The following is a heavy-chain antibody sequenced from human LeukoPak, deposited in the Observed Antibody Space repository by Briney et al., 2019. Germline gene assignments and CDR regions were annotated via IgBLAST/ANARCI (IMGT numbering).Heavy chain of an antibody. CDR2: VYYSGST. Sequence: SQTLSLTCAVSGGSISSGGYSWSWIRQPPGKGLEWVGYVYYSGSTSYNPSLKSRVTISADASKNQFSLKLSSVTAADTAVYYCARHFTGPGTYTPYFGMDVWGQGTTVTVSS. D-gene: IGHD3-3*02. V-gene: IGHV4-30-4*07. J-gene: IGHJ6*02. CDR1: GGSISSGGYS. CDR3: ARHFTGPGTYTPYFGMDV.